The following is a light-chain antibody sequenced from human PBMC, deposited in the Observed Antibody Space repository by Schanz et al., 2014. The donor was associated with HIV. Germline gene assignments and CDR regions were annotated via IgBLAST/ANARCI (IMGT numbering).Light chain of an antibody. V-gene: IGLV1-44*01. Sequence: QSVLTQPPSASGAPGQRVTISCSGNRSNIGRNTVYWYQQVPGTAPTLLIYANTQRPSGVPDRFSGSKSGNTASLTISGLQAEDEADYYCQTYDSSRNVVFGGGTKVTVL. CDR1: RSNIGRNT. CDR3: QTYDSSRNVV. J-gene: IGLJ2*01. CDR2: ANT.